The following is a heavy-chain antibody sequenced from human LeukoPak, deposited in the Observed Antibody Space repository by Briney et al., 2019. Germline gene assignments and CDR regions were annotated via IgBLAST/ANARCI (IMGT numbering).Heavy chain of an antibody. CDR1: GFLFSTYS. J-gene: IGHJ3*02. D-gene: IGHD3-10*01. Sequence: GGSLRLSCAASGFLFSTYSLNWLRRAPGKGLEWVSYISSSGSTIYYADSVKGRFTISRDNAKNSLYLQMNSLRAEDTAVYYCARTLLWFGEFYEAFDIWGQGTMVTVPS. CDR3: ARTLLWFGEFYEAFDI. CDR2: ISSSGSTI. V-gene: IGHV3-48*04.